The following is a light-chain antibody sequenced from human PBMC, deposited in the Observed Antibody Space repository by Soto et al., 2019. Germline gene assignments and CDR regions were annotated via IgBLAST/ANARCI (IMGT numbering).Light chain of an antibody. CDR1: QGISNY. CDR2: AAS. J-gene: IGKJ1*01. V-gene: IGKV1-27*01. CDR3: QKYNSAPWT. Sequence: DIPMTQSPSSLSASVGDRVTITCRASQGISNYLAWYQQKPGKVPKLLIYAASTLQSGVPSRFSGSGSGTDFTLTISSLQPEDVATYYCQKYNSAPWTVGQGTEVEIK.